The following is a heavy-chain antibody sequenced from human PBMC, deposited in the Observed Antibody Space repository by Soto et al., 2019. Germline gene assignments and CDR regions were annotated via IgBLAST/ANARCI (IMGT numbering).Heavy chain of an antibody. V-gene: IGHV3-23*01. CDR1: GFTFSSYA. CDR2: INGSGGST. CDR3: ARDEGFDP. Sequence: PGGSLRLSCAASGFTFSSYAMSWVRQAPGQGLVWVSGINGSGGSTYYADFAKGRFTISRDNSKKTLYLQMSSLRAEDTAIYYYARDEGFDPWGQGTLVTSPQ. J-gene: IGHJ5*02.